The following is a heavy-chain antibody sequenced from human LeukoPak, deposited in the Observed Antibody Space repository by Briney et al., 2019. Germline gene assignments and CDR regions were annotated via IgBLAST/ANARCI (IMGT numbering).Heavy chain of an antibody. CDR2: IIPIFGTA. D-gene: IGHD3-22*01. V-gene: IGHV1-69*13. J-gene: IGHJ4*02. CDR3: ATDTMIFTSRFDY. Sequence: GASVKVSCKASGGTFSSYAISWVRQAPGQGLEWMGGIIPIFGTANYAQKFQGRVTITADESTGTAYMELSSLRSEDTAVYYCATDTMIFTSRFDYWGQGTLVTVSS. CDR1: GGTFSSYA.